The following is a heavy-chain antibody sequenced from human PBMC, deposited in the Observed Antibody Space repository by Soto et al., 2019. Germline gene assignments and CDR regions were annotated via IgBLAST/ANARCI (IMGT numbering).Heavy chain of an antibody. Sequence: GGSLRLSCAASGFTFSSYWMSWVRQAPGKGLEWVANIKQDGSEKYYVDSVKGRFTISRDNAKNSLYLQMNSLRAEDTAVYYCARGGGYYYDSSGYPDRIYYYYGMDVWGQGTTVTVSS. CDR2: IKQDGSEK. D-gene: IGHD3-22*01. V-gene: IGHV3-7*01. CDR3: ARGGGYYYDSSGYPDRIYYYYGMDV. CDR1: GFTFSSYW. J-gene: IGHJ6*02.